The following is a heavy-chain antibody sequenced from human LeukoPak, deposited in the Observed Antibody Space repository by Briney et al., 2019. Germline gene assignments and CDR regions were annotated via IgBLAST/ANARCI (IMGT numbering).Heavy chain of an antibody. J-gene: IGHJ4*02. CDR1: GFTFSSYS. CDR2: ISSSSSYI. V-gene: IGHV3-21*01. CDR3: VRVDHSLGKTYFDY. D-gene: IGHD2-21*01. Sequence: GGSLRLSCAASGFTFSSYSMNWVRQAPGKGPEWVSSISSSSSYIYYADSVKGRFTISRDNAKNSLYLQMNSLRAEDTAVYYCVRVDHSLGKTYFDYWGQGTLVTVSS.